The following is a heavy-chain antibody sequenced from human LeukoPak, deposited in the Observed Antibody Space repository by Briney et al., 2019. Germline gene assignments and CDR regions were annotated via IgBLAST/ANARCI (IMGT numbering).Heavy chain of an antibody. J-gene: IGHJ4*02. CDR2: INSDGSST. CDR1: GFTFTTYA. CDR3: ARPYYYDSSGYRNYYFDY. D-gene: IGHD3-22*01. V-gene: IGHV3-74*01. Sequence: GGSLRLSCAASGFTFTTYAMSWVRQAPGKGLVWVSRINSDGSSTSYADSVKGRFTISRDNAKNTLYLQMNSLRAEDTAVYYCARPYYYDSSGYRNYYFDYWGQGTLVTVSS.